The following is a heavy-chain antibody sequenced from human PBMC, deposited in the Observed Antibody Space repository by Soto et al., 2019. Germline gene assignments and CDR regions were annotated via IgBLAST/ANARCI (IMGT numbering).Heavy chain of an antibody. CDR2: INAGNGNT. V-gene: IGHV1-3*01. CDR3: ARVGEGTRWGYFDY. J-gene: IGHJ4*02. Sequence: ASVKVSCKASGYTFTSYAMHWVRQAPGQRLEWMGWINAGNGNTKYSQKFQGRVTITRDTSASTAYMELSSLRSEDTAVYYCARVGEGTRWGYFDYWGQGTLVTVSS. D-gene: IGHD3-3*01. CDR1: GYTFTSYA.